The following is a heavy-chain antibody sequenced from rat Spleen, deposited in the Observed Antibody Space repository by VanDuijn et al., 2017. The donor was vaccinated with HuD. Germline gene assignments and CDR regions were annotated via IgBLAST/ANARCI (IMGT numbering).Heavy chain of an antibody. D-gene: IGHD1-4*01. J-gene: IGHJ2*01. CDR1: GFTFSDYA. V-gene: IGHV5-17*01. Sequence: EVQLVESGGGLVQPGNSLKLSCAASGFTFSDYAMAWVRQSPKKGLEWVATIIYDGSSTYYRDSVKGRFTISGDNAKSTLYLQMDSLRSEDTATYFCARRSDGYTDYFDYWGQGVMVTVSS. CDR3: ARRSDGYTDYFDY. CDR2: IIYDGSST.